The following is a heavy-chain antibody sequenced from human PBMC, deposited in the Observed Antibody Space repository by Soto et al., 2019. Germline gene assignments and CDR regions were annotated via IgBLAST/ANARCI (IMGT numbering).Heavy chain of an antibody. CDR3: AAAGTGGYSGYAVARTYCCYP. D-gene: IGHD5-12*01. CDR1: GVSISNSNW. V-gene: IGHV4-4*02. CDR2: IYHSGST. J-gene: IGHJ5*02. Sequence: QVQLQESGPGLVKPSGTKALTCAVSGVSISNSNWCRWVRQPPGKGLEWIGEIYHSGSTNNNPSLQRRVTISVYKSKNPFPLKLSSVTAADTAGYYCAAAGTGGYSGYAVARTYCCYPWCQGTLVTVSS.